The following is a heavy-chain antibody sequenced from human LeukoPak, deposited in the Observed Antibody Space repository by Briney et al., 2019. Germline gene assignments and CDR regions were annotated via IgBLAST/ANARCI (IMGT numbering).Heavy chain of an antibody. V-gene: IGHV4-39*01. J-gene: IGHJ6*02. CDR1: GGSVSSTIYH. CDR2: INYSGST. Sequence: PSETLSLTCTVPGGSVSSTIYHWGWIRQPPGKGLEWIGNINYSGSTYYNPSLKSRVTISVETSKNQFSLKVNSVTAADTAVYYCARLAGDYYYGMDVWGQGTTVSVPS. CDR3: ARLAGDYYYGMDV. D-gene: IGHD6-19*01.